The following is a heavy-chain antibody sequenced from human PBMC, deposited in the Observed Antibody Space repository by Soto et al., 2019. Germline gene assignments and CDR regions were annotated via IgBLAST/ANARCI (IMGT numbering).Heavy chain of an antibody. CDR2: ISTRGSYI. Sequence: EVQVVESGGGLVKPGGSLRLSCATSGFTFSSYNMNWVRQAPGRGLEWVSSISTRGSYINYAESVKGRFTISRDNANNSLYLQVNSLRVEDTAVYYCARGLGYCSGRSCYSYDDYDKNWFDLRGQGTLVTVSS. CDR3: ARGLGYCSGRSCYSYDDYDKNWFDL. V-gene: IGHV3-21*02. D-gene: IGHD2-15*01. J-gene: IGHJ5*02. CDR1: GFTFSSYN.